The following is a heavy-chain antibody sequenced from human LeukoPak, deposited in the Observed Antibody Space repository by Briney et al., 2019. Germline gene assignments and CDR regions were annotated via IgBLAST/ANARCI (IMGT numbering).Heavy chain of an antibody. V-gene: IGHV3-74*01. J-gene: IGHJ4*02. CDR1: GFTFSSYW. CDR2: INSDGSST. Sequence: GRSLRLSCAASGFTFSSYWMHWVRQAPGKGLVCVACINSDGSSTTYADSVKGRFTISRDNAKNTLYLQMNSLRAEDTAVYYCAVGAQYSYGYYPDYWGQGTLATVSS. D-gene: IGHD5-18*01. CDR3: AVGAQYSYGYYPDY.